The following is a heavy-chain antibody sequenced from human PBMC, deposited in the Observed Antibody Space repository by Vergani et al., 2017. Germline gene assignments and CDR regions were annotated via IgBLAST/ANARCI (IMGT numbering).Heavy chain of an antibody. V-gene: IGHV3-21*06. CDR3: ARDCTSGGCPDNYGMDV. J-gene: IGHJ6*02. CDR2: IGSSGPYI. D-gene: IGHD2-8*01. Sequence: VQLVESGGGLVKPGGSLRLSCAASGFTFSDFSMSWVRQAPGKGLEWVAFIGSSGPYINYADSVKGRFIISRDNTNNSLFLQLRSLRAEDAAVYYCARDCTSGGCPDNYGMDVCDQGATVTVSS. CDR1: GFTFSDFS.